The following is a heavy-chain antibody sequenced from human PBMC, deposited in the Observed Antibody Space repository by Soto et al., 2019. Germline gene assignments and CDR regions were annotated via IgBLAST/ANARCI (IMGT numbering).Heavy chain of an antibody. D-gene: IGHD3-22*01. CDR3: AKGWVYDSSGWSFDY. CDR1: GFTFSSYG. CDR2: ISDDGSNK. J-gene: IGHJ4*02. Sequence: QVQLVESGGGVVQPGRSLRLSCAASGFTFSSYGMHWVRQAPGKGLEWVAVISDDGSNKYYADSVKGRFTISRDNSKNTLYLKMNSRRAEDTGVYYCAKGWVYDSSGWSFDYWGQGTLVTVSS. V-gene: IGHV3-30*18.